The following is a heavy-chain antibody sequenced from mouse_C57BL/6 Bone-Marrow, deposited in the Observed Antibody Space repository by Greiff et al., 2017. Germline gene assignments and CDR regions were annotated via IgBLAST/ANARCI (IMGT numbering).Heavy chain of an antibody. CDR2: IDPENGDT. CDR3: TTLGYDGYSTFAY. J-gene: IGHJ3*01. Sequence: EVQLQQSGAELVRPGASVKLSCTASGFNIKDDYMHWVKQRPEQGLEWIGWIDPENGDTEYASKFQGKATITADTSSNTAYLQLSSLTSEDTAVYYCTTLGYDGYSTFAYGGQGTLVTVSA. CDR1: GFNIKDDY. V-gene: IGHV14-4*01. D-gene: IGHD2-3*01.